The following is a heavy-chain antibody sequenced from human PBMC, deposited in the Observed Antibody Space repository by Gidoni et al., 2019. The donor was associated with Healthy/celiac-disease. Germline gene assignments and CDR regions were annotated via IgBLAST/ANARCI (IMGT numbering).Heavy chain of an antibody. CDR3: ASLSTIFGVVIPSDYYYYGMDV. CDR2: IYYSGSP. Sequence: QLQLQESGPGLVKPSETLSRTCPVSGGSISSSSYFWGWIRQPPGKGLEWIGSIYYSGSPYYNPSLKSRVTISVDTSKNQFALKLSSVTAADTAVYYCASLSTIFGVVIPSDYYYYGMDVWGQGTTVTVSS. J-gene: IGHJ6*02. CDR1: GGSISSSSYF. D-gene: IGHD3-3*01. V-gene: IGHV4-39*01.